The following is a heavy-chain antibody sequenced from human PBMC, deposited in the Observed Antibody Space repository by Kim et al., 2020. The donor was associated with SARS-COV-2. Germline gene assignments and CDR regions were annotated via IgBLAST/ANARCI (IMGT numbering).Heavy chain of an antibody. CDR3: ARLSTYSSSWYFDY. D-gene: IGHD6-13*01. CDR2: ISSSGSTI. V-gene: IGHV3-11*01. Sequence: GGSLRLSCAASGFTFSDYYMSWIRQAPGKGLEWVSYISSSGSTIYYADSVKGRFTISRDNAKNSLYLQMNSLRAEDTAVYYCARLSTYSSSWYFDYWGQGTLVPVSS. CDR1: GFTFSDYY. J-gene: IGHJ4*02.